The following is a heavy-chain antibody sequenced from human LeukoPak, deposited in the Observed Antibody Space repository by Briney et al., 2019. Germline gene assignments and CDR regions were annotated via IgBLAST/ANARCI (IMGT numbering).Heavy chain of an antibody. CDR1: GFTFTNAW. CDR2: ISGSGGST. J-gene: IGHJ4*02. D-gene: IGHD1-26*01. CDR3: AKVSGSYFTPYFDY. V-gene: IGHV3-23*01. Sequence: GGSLRLSCAASGFTFTNAWVSWVRQAPGKGLEWVSAISGSGGSTYYADSVKGRFTISRDNSKNTLYLQMNSLRAEDTAVYYCAKVSGSYFTPYFDYWGQGTLVTVSS.